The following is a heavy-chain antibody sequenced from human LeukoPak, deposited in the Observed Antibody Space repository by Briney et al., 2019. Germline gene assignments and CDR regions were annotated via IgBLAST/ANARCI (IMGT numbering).Heavy chain of an antibody. D-gene: IGHD3-16*01. J-gene: IGHJ5*02. CDR2: IDNTGNT. CDR3: ARGRRFGFDP. V-gene: IGHV3-53*01. Sequence: GGSLRLSCAASGFIVSNNYMNWVRQAPGKGLEWVSIIDNTGNTYHADSVKGRFTISRDNSKNTLYLQMNSLRAEDTAAYYCARGRRFGFDPWGQGTLVVVSS. CDR1: GFIVSNNY.